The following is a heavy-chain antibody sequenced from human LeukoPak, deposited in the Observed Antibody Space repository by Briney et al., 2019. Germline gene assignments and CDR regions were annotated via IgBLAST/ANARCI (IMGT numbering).Heavy chain of an antibody. J-gene: IGHJ2*01. Sequence: AGGSLRLSCAASGFTIRSNYLSWVRQAPGKGLVWVSALHSGGHTFYADSARGRFTISRDISKNTLYLQMNNLGAEDTALYFCVRGLSGVSSWYFDLWGRGTLVSVSS. CDR3: VRGLSGVSSWYFDL. V-gene: IGHV3-53*01. CDR1: GFTIRSNY. D-gene: IGHD1-26*01. CDR2: LHSGGHT.